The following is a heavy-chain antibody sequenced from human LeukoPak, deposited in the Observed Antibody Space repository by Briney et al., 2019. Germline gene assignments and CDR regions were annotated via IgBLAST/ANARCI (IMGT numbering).Heavy chain of an antibody. V-gene: IGHV4-59*01. Sequence: SETLSLTCAVYGGSFSGYYWSWIRQPPGKGLEWTGYIYYSGSTNYNPSLRSRVTISVDTSKNQFSLDLRSVTAADTAVYYCARGPHYHDSSGYSPSYSYAMDVWGQGTTVTVS. CDR3: ARGPHYHDSSGYSPSYSYAMDV. CDR1: GGSFSGYY. D-gene: IGHD3-22*01. CDR2: IYYSGST. J-gene: IGHJ6*02.